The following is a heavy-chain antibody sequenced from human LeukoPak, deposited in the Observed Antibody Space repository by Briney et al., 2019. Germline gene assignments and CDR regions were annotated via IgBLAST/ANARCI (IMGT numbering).Heavy chain of an antibody. CDR3: ARYSSGRYGDY. V-gene: IGHV3-21*01. Sequence: GGSLRLSCAASGLTFSNHWMNWVRQAPGKGLEWVSSISSSSSYIYYADSVKGRFTISRDNAKNSLYLQMNSLRAEDTAVYYCARYSSGRYGDYWGQGTLVTVSS. D-gene: IGHD6-19*01. CDR2: ISSSSSYI. CDR1: GLTFSNHW. J-gene: IGHJ4*02.